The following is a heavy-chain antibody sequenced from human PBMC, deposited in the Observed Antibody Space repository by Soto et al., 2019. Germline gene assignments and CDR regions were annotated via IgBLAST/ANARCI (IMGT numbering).Heavy chain of an antibody. J-gene: IGHJ6*02. Sequence: SGPTLVNPTETLTLTCTFSGFSLTSPGMCVIWIRQSPGKALEWLALIERDDDDKYYSTSLKTRLTISKDTRKNQVVLTMANMEPADTATYYCARSIRGPRRLNGMDVWGQGTTVTVSS. V-gene: IGHV2-70*13. D-gene: IGHD1-20*01. CDR3: ARSIRGPRRLNGMDV. CDR2: IERDDDDK. CDR1: GFSLTSPGMC.